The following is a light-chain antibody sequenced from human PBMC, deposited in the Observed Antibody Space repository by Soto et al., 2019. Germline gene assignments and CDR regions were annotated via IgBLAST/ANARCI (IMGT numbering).Light chain of an antibody. V-gene: IGKV3-15*01. CDR2: DTS. J-gene: IGKJ4*01. Sequence: EIVMTQSPATLSASPGEGATLSFRASQGIGNSLAWYQQKPGQTPRLLIYDTSIRATGVPARFSGSRSGAEFTLTISSLQSEDFAVYYCQHYVNWPLTFGGGTKVDIK. CDR3: QHYVNWPLT. CDR1: QGIGNS.